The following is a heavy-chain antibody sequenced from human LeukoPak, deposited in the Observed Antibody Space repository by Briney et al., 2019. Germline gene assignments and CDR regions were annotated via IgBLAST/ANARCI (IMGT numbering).Heavy chain of an antibody. V-gene: IGHV3-30*02. CDR2: IRFDGSDK. J-gene: IGHJ4*02. CDR1: GFIFSNYG. Sequence: QPGGSLRLSCAASGFIFSNYGMHWVRQAPGKGLEWVAFIRFDGSDKHFADSVKGRVTISRDNSMNTMYLQMDSLRAEDTAVYYCAKSIAVAGLAGGRTFDYWGQGTLVTVSS. CDR3: AKSIAVAGLAGGRTFDY. D-gene: IGHD6-19*01.